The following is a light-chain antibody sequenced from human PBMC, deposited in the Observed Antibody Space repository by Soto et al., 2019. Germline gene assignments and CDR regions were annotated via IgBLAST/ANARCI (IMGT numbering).Light chain of an antibody. CDR2: DAA. CDR3: QQYNIGYT. CDR1: QSINKW. V-gene: IGKV1-5*01. Sequence: IQMTQSPSTLSASVGDRVTITCRASQSINKWVAWFQQKSGRAPKLLIYDAATLQSGVPSRFSGTGSGTDFSLTSSRLQPEDFATYYCQQYNIGYTFGQGTRLDIK. J-gene: IGKJ2*01.